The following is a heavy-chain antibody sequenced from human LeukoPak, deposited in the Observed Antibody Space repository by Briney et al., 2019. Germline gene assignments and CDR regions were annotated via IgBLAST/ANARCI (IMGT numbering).Heavy chain of an antibody. CDR1: GFTFSAYG. D-gene: IGHD6-19*01. V-gene: IGHV3-30*18. CDR2: ISYDGTNK. J-gene: IGHJ4*02. CDR3: AKGSVAGVRNYIDF. Sequence: GRSLRLSCAASGFTFSAYGMHWVRQAPGKGLEWVTVISYDGTNKYYADSVKGRFTISRDNSKNMLYLQMHSLRAGDTAVYYCAKGSVAGVRNYIDFWGQGTLVTVSS.